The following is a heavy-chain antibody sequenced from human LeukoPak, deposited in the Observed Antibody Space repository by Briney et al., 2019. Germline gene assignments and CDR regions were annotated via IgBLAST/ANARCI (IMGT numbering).Heavy chain of an antibody. CDR3: AGRRSCTRCYVTFDY. D-gene: IGHD2-2*01. V-gene: IGHV4-34*01. Sequence: PSETLSLTCAVYGGSFSDYYWSWIRQPPGKGLEWIGEINYSGSTNYNPSLKSRVTISVDTSKNQFSLKLSSVTAADTAVYYCAGRRSCTRCYVTFDYWGQGTLVTVSS. CDR2: INYSGST. J-gene: IGHJ4*02. CDR1: GGSFSDYY.